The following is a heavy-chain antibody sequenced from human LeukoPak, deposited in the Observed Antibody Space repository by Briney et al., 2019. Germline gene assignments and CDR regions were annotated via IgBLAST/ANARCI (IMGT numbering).Heavy chain of an antibody. Sequence: ASVKVSCKASGYTFTSYYMHWVRQAPGQGLEGMGIINPSGGSTSYAQKFQRRVTMTRDMSTSTVYMELSSLRSEDTAVYYCAREYCGGDCQGGGTDNWFDPWGQGTLVTVSS. J-gene: IGHJ5*02. V-gene: IGHV1-46*01. D-gene: IGHD2-21*02. CDR2: INPSGGST. CDR1: GYTFTSYY. CDR3: AREYCGGDCQGGGTDNWFDP.